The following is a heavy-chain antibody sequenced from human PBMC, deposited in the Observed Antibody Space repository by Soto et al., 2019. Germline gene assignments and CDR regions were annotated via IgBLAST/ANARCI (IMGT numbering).Heavy chain of an antibody. Sequence: PSETLSLTCTVSGGSISSGDYYWSWIRQPPGKGLEWIGYIYYSGSTYYNPSLKSRVTISVDTSKNQFSLKLSSVTAADTAVYYCARVFGGPVYFDWLPKYYFDYWGQGTLVTVSS. D-gene: IGHD3-9*01. V-gene: IGHV4-30-4*01. CDR2: IYYSGST. CDR3: ARVFGGPVYFDWLPKYYFDY. J-gene: IGHJ4*02. CDR1: GGSISSGDYY.